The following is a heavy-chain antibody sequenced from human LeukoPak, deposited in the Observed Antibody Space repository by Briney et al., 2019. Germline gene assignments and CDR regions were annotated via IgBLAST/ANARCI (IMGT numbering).Heavy chain of an antibody. Sequence: GGSLRLSCAASGFTFSNYNMNWVRQAPGKGLEWVSYISSSSTTIYYADSVKGRFTISRDNAENSLYLQMNSLRAEDTAVYYCARGGDSSGYYYVDAFDIWGQGTKVTVSS. D-gene: IGHD3-22*01. CDR2: ISSSSTTI. CDR1: GFTFSNYN. CDR3: ARGGDSSGYYYVDAFDI. J-gene: IGHJ3*02. V-gene: IGHV3-48*01.